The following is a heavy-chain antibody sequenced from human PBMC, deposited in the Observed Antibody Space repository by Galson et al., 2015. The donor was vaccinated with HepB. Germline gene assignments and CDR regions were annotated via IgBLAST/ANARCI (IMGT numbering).Heavy chain of an antibody. J-gene: IGHJ4*02. CDR2: ISSSGNNI. CDR3: AGDASPTTDAWYYFDY. D-gene: IGHD1-1*01. Sequence: SLRLSCAASGFTFSSHSMNWVRQAPGKGLEWIAYISSSGNNIYYADSVKGRFSISRDNANNSLYLQIDSLGDDDTAVYYCAGDASPTTDAWYYFDYWGQGALVTVSS. CDR1: GFTFSSHS. V-gene: IGHV3-48*02.